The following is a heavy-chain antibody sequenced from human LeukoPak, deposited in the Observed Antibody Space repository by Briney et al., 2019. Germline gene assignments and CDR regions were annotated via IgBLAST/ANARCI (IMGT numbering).Heavy chain of an antibody. Sequence: GGSLRLSCAASGFTFSTYAMHWVRQAPGKGLEWVAVIWYDGSNKYYADSVKGRFTISRDNSKNTLYLQMNSLRAEDTAVYYCTRSSSGWPNPHYWGQGTLVTVSS. D-gene: IGHD6-19*01. CDR1: GFTFSTYA. CDR2: IWYDGSNK. J-gene: IGHJ4*02. CDR3: TRSSSGWPNPHY. V-gene: IGHV3-33*01.